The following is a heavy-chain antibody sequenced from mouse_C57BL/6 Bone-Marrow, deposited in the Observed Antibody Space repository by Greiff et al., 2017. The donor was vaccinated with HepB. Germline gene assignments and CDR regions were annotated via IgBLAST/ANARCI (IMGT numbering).Heavy chain of an antibody. CDR1: GFSLTSYG. CDR2: IWRGGST. J-gene: IGHJ1*03. D-gene: IGHD1-1*01. CDR3: ANQYGSSWYFDV. V-gene: IGHV2-5*01. Sequence: VKLMESGPGLVQPSQSLSITCTVSGFSLTSYGVHWVRQSPGKGLEWLGVIWRGGSTDYNAAFMSRLSITKDNSKSQVFFKMNSLQADDTAIYYCANQYGSSWYFDVWGTGTTVTVSS.